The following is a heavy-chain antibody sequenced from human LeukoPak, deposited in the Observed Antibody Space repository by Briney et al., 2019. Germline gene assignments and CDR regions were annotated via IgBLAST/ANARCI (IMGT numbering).Heavy chain of an antibody. V-gene: IGHV6-1*01. CDR3: TSASYRAFAI. CDR2: TYYRSKWYS. Sequence: SQTLSLTCAISGDSVSSNSAAWNWIRQSPSRGLEWLGRTYYRSKWYSDYAVPVKSRIVISPDTSKNHFSLQLNSVTPEDTAVYYCTSASYRAFAIWGQGTMVTVSS. D-gene: IGHD2-2*01. CDR1: GDSVSSNSAA. J-gene: IGHJ3*02.